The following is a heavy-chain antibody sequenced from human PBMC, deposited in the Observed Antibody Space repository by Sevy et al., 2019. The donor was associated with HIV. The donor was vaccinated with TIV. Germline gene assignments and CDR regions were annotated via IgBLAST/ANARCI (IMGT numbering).Heavy chain of an antibody. V-gene: IGHV3-7*01. Sequence: GGSLRLSCVGSGISISGHWMNWVRQSPGKGLEWVANINQDGSEIYYVDSVKSRFTIARENAKNSGYLQMHSLRVEDSGVYYCARAMGVWGQGTTVTVSS. J-gene: IGHJ6*02. CDR1: GISISGHW. CDR2: INQDGSEI. CDR3: ARAMGV.